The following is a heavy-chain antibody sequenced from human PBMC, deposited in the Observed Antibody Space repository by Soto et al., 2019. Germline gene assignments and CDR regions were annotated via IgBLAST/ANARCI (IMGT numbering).Heavy chain of an antibody. CDR2: GSA. CDR1: GGTLSIYT. V-gene: IGHV1-69*01. D-gene: IGHD2-15*01. Sequence: QVQLVQSGAEVKKPGSSVKVSCKASGGTLSIYTISWVRQAPGQGLEWMGGSANSAQKFQGRLTVTADESTSTVYLELSSLTSEDTAVYYCARELPPDIAWFDPWGQGTLVSVSS. CDR3: ARELPPDIAWFDP. J-gene: IGHJ5*02.